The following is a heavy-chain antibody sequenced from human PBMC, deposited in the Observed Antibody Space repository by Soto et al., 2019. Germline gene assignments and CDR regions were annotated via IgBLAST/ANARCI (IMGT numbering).Heavy chain of an antibody. V-gene: IGHV3-11*01. Sequence: QVQLVESGGGLVKPGGSLRLSCAASGFTFSDYYMSWIRQAPGKGLEWVSYISSSGSTIYYADSVKGRFTISRDNAKNSMYPQMNRLRVEDAAVYYCARDLSSSWYDYYYYYGMDVWGQGTTVTVSS. CDR2: ISSSGSTI. D-gene: IGHD6-13*01. J-gene: IGHJ6*02. CDR1: GFTFSDYY. CDR3: ARDLSSSWYDYYYYYGMDV.